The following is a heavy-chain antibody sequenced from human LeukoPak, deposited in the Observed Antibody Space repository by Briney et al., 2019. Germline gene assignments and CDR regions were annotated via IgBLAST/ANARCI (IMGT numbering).Heavy chain of an antibody. CDR2: IYSGGST. D-gene: IGHD2-21*02. CDR1: GFTVSSNY. CDR3: ARLVVTAIPGLFRDPDYFDY. V-gene: IGHV3-53*01. Sequence: GGSLRLSCAASGFTVSSNYMSWVRQAPGKGLEWVSVIYSGGSTYYADSVKGRFTISRDNSKNTLYLQMNSLRAEDTAVYYCARLVVTAIPGLFRDPDYFDYWGQGTLVTVSS. J-gene: IGHJ4*02.